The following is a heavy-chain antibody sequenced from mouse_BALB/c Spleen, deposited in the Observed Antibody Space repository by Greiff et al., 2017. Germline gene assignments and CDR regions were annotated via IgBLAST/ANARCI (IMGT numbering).Heavy chain of an antibody. D-gene: IGHD2-1*01. CDR3: ASFKLYGNYAGFAY. J-gene: IGHJ3*01. Sequence: EVQLQQSGPELVEPGASVKISCKASGYTLTDYNMHWVQQSHGKSLEWIGYIYPYNGGTGYNQKFKSKATLNVDNSSSTAYMELRSLTSEDSAVYYGASFKLYGNYAGFAYWGQGTLVTVSA. CDR2: IYPYNGGT. CDR1: GYTLTDYN. V-gene: IGHV1S29*02.